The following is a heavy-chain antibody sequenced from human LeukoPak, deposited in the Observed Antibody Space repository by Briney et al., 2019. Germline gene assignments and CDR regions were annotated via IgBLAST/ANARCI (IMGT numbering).Heavy chain of an antibody. Sequence: QPGGSLRLSCAASGFTLSSYGMNWVRQAPGKGLEWVSGITGSGGNTYYADTVKGRFTISRDNSRDTLYLQMNSLRVEDTAVYYCAKNLKNSAWYEGWGQGTLVTVSA. D-gene: IGHD6-13*01. CDR1: GFTLSSYG. CDR3: AKNLKNSAWYEG. CDR2: ITGSGGNT. V-gene: IGHV3-23*01. J-gene: IGHJ1*01.